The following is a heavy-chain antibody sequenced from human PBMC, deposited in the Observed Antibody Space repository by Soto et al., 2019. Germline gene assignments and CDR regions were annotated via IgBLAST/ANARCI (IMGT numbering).Heavy chain of an antibody. J-gene: IGHJ4*01. Sequence: GSLRLSCVASEFTFSNHGMHWVRQVPGNGLVWVAHITADGISKTYADSVKGRFTISRDDAKNALSLQMNTLRVEATAVYYWADLFPGFDIWGQGTVVTVSS. CDR2: ITADGISK. CDR1: EFTFSNHG. V-gene: IGHV3-74*01. CDR3: ADLFPGFDI.